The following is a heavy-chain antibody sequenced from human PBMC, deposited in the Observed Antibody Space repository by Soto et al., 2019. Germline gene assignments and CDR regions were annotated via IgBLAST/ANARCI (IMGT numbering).Heavy chain of an antibody. CDR1: GFTFDDYA. V-gene: IGHV3-9*01. J-gene: IGHJ4*02. CDR2: ISWNSGSI. Sequence: EVQLVESGGGLVQPGRSLRLSCAASGFTFDDYAMHWVRQAPGKGLEWVSGISWNSGSIGYADSVKGRFTISRDNAKNSLYLQMNSLRAEDTALYYCAKDLSLEIGSGNDWGQGTLVTVSS. D-gene: IGHD3-10*01. CDR3: AKDLSLEIGSGND.